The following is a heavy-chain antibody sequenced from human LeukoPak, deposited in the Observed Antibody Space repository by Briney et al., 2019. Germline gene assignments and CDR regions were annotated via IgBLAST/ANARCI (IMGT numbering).Heavy chain of an antibody. V-gene: IGHV1-69*01. D-gene: IGHD2-2*01. CDR1: GGTFSSYA. Sequence: SVEVSCKASGGTFSSYAISWVRQAPGQGLEWMGGIIPIFGTANYAQKFQGRVTITADESTSTAYMELSSLRSEDTAVYYCARVVVVPAARRPLYYFDYWGQGTLVTVSS. J-gene: IGHJ4*02. CDR3: ARVVVVPAARRPLYYFDY. CDR2: IIPIFGTA.